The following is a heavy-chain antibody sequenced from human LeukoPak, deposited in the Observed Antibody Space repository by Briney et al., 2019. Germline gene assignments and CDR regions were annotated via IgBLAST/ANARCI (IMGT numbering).Heavy chain of an antibody. Sequence: GGSLRLFCAASGFTFSSYSMNWVRQAPGKGLEWVSSISSSSSYIYYADSVKGRFTISRDNAKNSLYLQMNSLRAEDTAVYYCASDYYDILTGYADFDYWGQGTLVTVSS. CDR1: GFTFSSYS. V-gene: IGHV3-21*01. D-gene: IGHD3-9*01. J-gene: IGHJ4*02. CDR2: ISSSSSYI. CDR3: ASDYYDILTGYADFDY.